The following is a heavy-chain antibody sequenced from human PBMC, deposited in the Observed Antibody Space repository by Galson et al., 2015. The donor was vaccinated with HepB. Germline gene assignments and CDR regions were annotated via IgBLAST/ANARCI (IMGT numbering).Heavy chain of an antibody. J-gene: IGHJ3*02. CDR1: GGTFSSYA. V-gene: IGHV1-69*13. Sequence: SVKVSCKASGGTFSSYAISWVRQAPGQGLEWMGGIIPIFGTANYAQKFQGRVTITADESTSTAYMELSSLRSEDTAVYYCARGLDKEVVTAEDAFDIWGQGTMVTVSS. CDR3: ARGLDKEVVTAEDAFDI. D-gene: IGHD2-21*02. CDR2: IIPIFGTA.